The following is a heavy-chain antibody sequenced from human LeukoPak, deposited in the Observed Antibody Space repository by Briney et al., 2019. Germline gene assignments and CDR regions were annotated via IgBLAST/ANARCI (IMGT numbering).Heavy chain of an antibody. V-gene: IGHV4-4*07. CDR3: ASTSRGSGWYSYYYYYYMDV. CDR2: IYTSGST. D-gene: IGHD6-19*01. J-gene: IGHJ6*03. CDR1: GGSISSYY. Sequence: SETLSLTCTVSGGSISSYYWSWIRQPAGKGLEWIGRIYTSGSTNYNPSLKSRVTISVDKSKNQFSLKLSSVTAADTAVYYCASTSRGSGWYSYYYYYYMDVWGKGTTVTVSS.